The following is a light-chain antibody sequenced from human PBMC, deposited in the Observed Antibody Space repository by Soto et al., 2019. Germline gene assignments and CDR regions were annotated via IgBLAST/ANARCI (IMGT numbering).Light chain of an antibody. CDR1: QSVSSNY. CDR3: QQYGRSPGT. J-gene: IGKJ1*01. CDR2: GAS. V-gene: IGKV3-20*01. Sequence: EIVLTQSPGTLSVSPGQRATLSCRSSQSVSSNYLAWYQQKPGQAPRLLIYGASSRATGIPDRFSGSGSGTDFTLTISRLEPEDFSVYFCQQYGRSPGTFGQGTKVEIK.